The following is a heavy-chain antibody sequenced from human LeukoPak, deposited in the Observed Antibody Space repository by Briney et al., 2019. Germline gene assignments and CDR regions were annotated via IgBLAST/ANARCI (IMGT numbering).Heavy chain of an antibody. V-gene: IGHV1-8*01. J-gene: IGHJ6*04. CDR3: ARGIAAAGAPPI. CDR1: GYTFTSYD. CDR2: MNPNSGNT. D-gene: IGHD6-13*01. Sequence: ASVKVSCKASGYTFTSYDINWVRQATGQGLEWMGWMNPNSGNTGYAQKFQGRVTMTRNTSISTAYMELRSLRSEDTAVYYCARGIAAAGAPPIWGKGTTVTVSS.